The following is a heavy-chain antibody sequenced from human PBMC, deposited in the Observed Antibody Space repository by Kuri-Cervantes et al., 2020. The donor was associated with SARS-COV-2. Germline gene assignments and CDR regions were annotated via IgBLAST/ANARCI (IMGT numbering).Heavy chain of an antibody. V-gene: IGHV3-30-3*01. CDR2: ISYDGNNK. CDR3: ARTGAGDGYYYMDV. D-gene: IGHD3-10*01. Sequence: GESLKISCAASGFTFSSYAMHWVRQAPGKGLEWVTVISYDGNNKYYADSVKGRFTISRDNSKNTLYLQMNSLRADDTAVYYCARTGAGDGYYYMDVWGKGTTVTVSS. J-gene: IGHJ6*03. CDR1: GFTFSSYA.